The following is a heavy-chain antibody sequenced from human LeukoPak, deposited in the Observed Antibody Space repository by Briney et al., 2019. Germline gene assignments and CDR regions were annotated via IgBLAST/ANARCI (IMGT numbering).Heavy chain of an antibody. J-gene: IGHJ4*02. Sequence: SGTLSLTCTVSDDSIRTYYWSWVRQPPGKELEWIGYIGNGGNTNYNPSLKSRVTISIDTSKDQISPKLRSVTPADTAVYYCARALRAVAGFWDHWGQGTLVTVSS. V-gene: IGHV4-59*01. CDR3: ARALRAVAGFWDH. CDR2: IGNGGNT. D-gene: IGHD6-19*01. CDR1: DDSIRTYY.